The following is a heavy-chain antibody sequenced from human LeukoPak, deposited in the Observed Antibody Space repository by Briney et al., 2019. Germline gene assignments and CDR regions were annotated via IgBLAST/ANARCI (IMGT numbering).Heavy chain of an antibody. CDR1: GGSISSYY. D-gene: IGHD2-15*01. CDR2: IYYTGTT. Sequence: PSETLSLTCTVSGGSISSYYWSWIRQPPGKGLEWIGYIYYTGTTNYNPSLKSRVTISVDTSKNQFSPKLSSVTAADTAVYYCASGGWRLDYWGQGTLVTVSS. V-gene: IGHV4-59*01. CDR3: ASGGWRLDY. J-gene: IGHJ4*02.